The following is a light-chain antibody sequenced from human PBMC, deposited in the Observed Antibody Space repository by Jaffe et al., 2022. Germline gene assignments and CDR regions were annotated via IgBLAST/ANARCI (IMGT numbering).Light chain of an antibody. Sequence: SYVLTQPPSVSVAPGKTARITCGGNNIGSKSVHWYQQKPGQAPVLVIYYDSDRPSGIPERFSGSNSGNTATLTISRVEAGDEADYYCQVWDSSSYVFGTGTKVTVL. CDR1: NIGSKS. J-gene: IGLJ1*01. CDR3: QVWDSSSYV. V-gene: IGLV3-21*04. CDR2: YDS.